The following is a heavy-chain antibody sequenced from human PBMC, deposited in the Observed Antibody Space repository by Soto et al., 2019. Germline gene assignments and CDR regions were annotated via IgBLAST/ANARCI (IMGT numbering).Heavy chain of an antibody. CDR1: GGSISNYY. J-gene: IGHJ5*02. Sequence: PSETLSLTCTVSGGSISNYYWTWIRQPAGKGLEWIGRMYTSGSTNYNPSLKSRVTMSVDTSKNQFSLNLRSVTAADTAVYYCVRESYLRFDLWGQGTPVTVSS. CDR2: MYTSGST. V-gene: IGHV4-4*07. D-gene: IGHD3-10*01. CDR3: VRESYLRFDL.